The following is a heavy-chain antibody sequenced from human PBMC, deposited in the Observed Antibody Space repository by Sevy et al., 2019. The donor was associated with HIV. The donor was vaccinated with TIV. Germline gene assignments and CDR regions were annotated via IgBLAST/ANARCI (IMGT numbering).Heavy chain of an antibody. D-gene: IGHD2-21*01. CDR3: ARDPYDCGGDCYVSGVFDI. CDR1: DGSLSGYY. CDR2: INYIGTT. Sequence: SETLSLTCAVYDGSLSGYYWSWIRQSPGKGLEWIGQINYIGTTNYTPSLSSRLTISVDTSKNQFSLRLGTVTAADTAIYYCARDPYDCGGDCYVSGVFDIWGQGTLVTVSS. J-gene: IGHJ3*02. V-gene: IGHV4-34*01.